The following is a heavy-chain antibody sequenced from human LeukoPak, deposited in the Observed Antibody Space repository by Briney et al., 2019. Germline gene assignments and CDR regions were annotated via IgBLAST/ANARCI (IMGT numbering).Heavy chain of an antibody. V-gene: IGHV6-1*01. CDR1: GDSVSSNSAA. Sequence: SQTLSLTCAISGDSVSSNSAAWNWIRQSPSRGLEWLGRIYYRSEWYNDYAVSVKRRITINPDTSKNQFSLHLNSVTPEDTAVYYCARAGVGATRYYDYWGQGTLVTVSS. CDR3: ARAGVGATRYYDY. D-gene: IGHD1-26*01. J-gene: IGHJ4*02. CDR2: IYYRSEWYN.